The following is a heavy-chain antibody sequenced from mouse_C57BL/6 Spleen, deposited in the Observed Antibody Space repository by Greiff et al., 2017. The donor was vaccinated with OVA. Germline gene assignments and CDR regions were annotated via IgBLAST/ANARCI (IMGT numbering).Heavy chain of an antibody. D-gene: IGHD2-1*01. V-gene: IGHV1-26*01. CDR3: TKGNNGYFDV. Sequence: VQLQQSGPELVKPGASVTISCKASGYTFTDYYMNWVKQSHGKSLEWIGDINPNNGGTSYNQKLKGKATLTVDKSSSTADMALRSLTSEDSAVYYSTKGNNGYFDVWGTGTTVTVSS. CDR2: INPNNGGT. CDR1: GYTFTDYY. J-gene: IGHJ1*03.